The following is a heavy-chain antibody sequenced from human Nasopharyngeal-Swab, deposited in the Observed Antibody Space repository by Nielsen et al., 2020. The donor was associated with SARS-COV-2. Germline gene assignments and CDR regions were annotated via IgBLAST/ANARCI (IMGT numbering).Heavy chain of an antibody. V-gene: IGHV3-11*04. J-gene: IGHJ4*02. D-gene: IGHD6-19*01. CDR3: ARLGSPLAVTAWGFDY. Sequence: GESLKISCAASGFSFSDYYMNWIRQAPGKGLEWVSSISSSSSYIFHADSVKGRFTISRDNAKNSLFPQMNSLRAEDTAVYYCARLGSPLAVTAWGFDYWGQGTLVTVSS. CDR1: GFSFSDYY. CDR2: ISSSSSYI.